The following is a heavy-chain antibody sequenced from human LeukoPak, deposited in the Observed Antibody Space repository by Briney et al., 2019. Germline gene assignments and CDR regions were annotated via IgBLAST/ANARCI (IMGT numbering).Heavy chain of an antibody. CDR2: ISSSSSYI. CDR3: AREIYGDYGRAFDI. Sequence: GGSLRLSCAASGFTFSSYSMNWVRQAPGKGLEWVSSISSSSSYIYYADSVKGRFTISRDNAKNSLYLQMNSLRAEDTALYYCAREIYGDYGRAFDIWGQGTMVTVSS. V-gene: IGHV3-21*01. CDR1: GFTFSSYS. D-gene: IGHD4-17*01. J-gene: IGHJ3*02.